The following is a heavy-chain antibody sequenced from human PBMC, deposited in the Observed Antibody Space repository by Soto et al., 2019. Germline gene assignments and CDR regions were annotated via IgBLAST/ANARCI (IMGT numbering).Heavy chain of an antibody. CDR1: GFTFRNYA. CDR2: IAYDRSNA. CDR3: ARGDREDILVVVGARPGEYGIDI. Sequence: VQLVASGGGVVQPGGSLRLSCAASGFTFRNYAMHWVRQAPGKGLECLAVIAYDRSNAFYRDSVKGRFTISRDNSKNTLYLHMNSLRSEDTGVYYCARGDREDILVVVGARPGEYGIDIWGQGTTVTVSS. J-gene: IGHJ6*02. V-gene: IGHV3-30-3*01. D-gene: IGHD2-15*01.